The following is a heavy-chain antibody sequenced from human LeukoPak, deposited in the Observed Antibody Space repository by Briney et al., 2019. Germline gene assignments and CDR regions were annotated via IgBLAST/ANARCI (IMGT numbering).Heavy chain of an antibody. D-gene: IGHD6-6*01. CDR2: TYYMSKWYN. J-gene: IGHJ4*02. Sequence: SQTLSLTCAISGDSVSSNSAAWNWIRQSPSRGLEWLGRTYYMSKWYNDYAVSVKSRITINPDTSKNQFSLQLTSVTPEDTAVYYCARVPRLRDSSPPYWGQGTLVTVSS. V-gene: IGHV6-1*01. CDR3: ARVPRLRDSSPPY. CDR1: GDSVSSNSAA.